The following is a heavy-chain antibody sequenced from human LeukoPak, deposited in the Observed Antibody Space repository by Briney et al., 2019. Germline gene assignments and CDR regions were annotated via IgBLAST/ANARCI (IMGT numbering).Heavy chain of an antibody. J-gene: IGHJ4*02. V-gene: IGHV2-26*01. Sequence: SGPTLVNPTETLTLTCTVSGFSLSNARMGVSWIRQPPGKALEWLAHIFSNDEKSYSTSLKSRLTISKDTSKSQVVLTMTNMDPVDTATYYCARMSSPSYYDSRGGFDYWGQENLVTVSS. CDR1: GFSLSNARMG. CDR2: IFSNDEK. CDR3: ARMSSPSYYDSRGGFDY. D-gene: IGHD3-22*01.